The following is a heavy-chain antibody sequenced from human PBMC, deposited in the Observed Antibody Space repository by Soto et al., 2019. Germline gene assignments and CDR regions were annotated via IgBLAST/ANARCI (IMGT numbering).Heavy chain of an antibody. CDR2: ISGSGGST. CDR3: AKGVSGYCSSTSCYRAVDV. D-gene: IGHD2-2*02. Sequence: EVQLLESGGGLVQPGGSLRLSCAASGFTFSSYAMSWVRQAPGKGLEWVSAISGSGGSTYYADSVKGRFTISRDNSKKKLYLQMNSLRAEDTAVYYCAKGVSGYCSSTSCYRAVDVWGQGTTVTVSS. J-gene: IGHJ6*02. CDR1: GFTFSSYA. V-gene: IGHV3-23*01.